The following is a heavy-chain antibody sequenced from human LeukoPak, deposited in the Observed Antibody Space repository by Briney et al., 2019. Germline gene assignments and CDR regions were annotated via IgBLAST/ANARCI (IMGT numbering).Heavy chain of an antibody. J-gene: IGHJ5*02. CDR3: ARRGYSYFDP. D-gene: IGHD5-18*01. CDR2: IYHSGST. Sequence: PSETLSLTCTVSGGSISSYYWSWIRQPPGKGLEWIGYIYHSGSTNYNPSLKSRVTMSVDTSRNQFSLKLRSVTAADTAVYYCARRGYSYFDPWGQGTQVTVSS. V-gene: IGHV4-59*01. CDR1: GGSISSYY.